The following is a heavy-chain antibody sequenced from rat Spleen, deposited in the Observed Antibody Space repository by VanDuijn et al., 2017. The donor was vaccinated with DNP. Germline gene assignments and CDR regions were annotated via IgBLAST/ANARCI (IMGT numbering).Heavy chain of an antibody. CDR1: AFTFNNYW. J-gene: IGHJ2*01. D-gene: IGHD1-4*01. V-gene: IGHV5-31*01. CDR3: ARHVLPLRVWDY. CDR2: INSRGGTT. Sequence: EVQLVESGGDLVQPGRSLKLSCVVSAFTFNNYWMTWFRQVPGRGLEWVASINSRGGTTYYPDSVKGRFTISRDNAKNTLYLQMSSLRSEDMATYYCARHVLPLRVWDYWGQGVMVTVSS.